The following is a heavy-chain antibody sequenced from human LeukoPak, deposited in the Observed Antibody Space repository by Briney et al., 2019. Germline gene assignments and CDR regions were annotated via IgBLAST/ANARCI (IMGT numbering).Heavy chain of an antibody. D-gene: IGHD3-22*01. CDR2: NSGSGGST. CDR1: GFTFSGYA. J-gene: IGHJ4*02. V-gene: IGHV3-23*01. Sequence: PGGSLRLSCEASGFTFSGYAMSWVRQAPGKGLEWVSGNSGSGGSTYYADSVKGRFTISRDNSKNTLYLQMNSLRAEDTAVYYCAKDRSYYDSSGYFDYWGQGTLVTVSS. CDR3: AKDRSYYDSSGYFDY.